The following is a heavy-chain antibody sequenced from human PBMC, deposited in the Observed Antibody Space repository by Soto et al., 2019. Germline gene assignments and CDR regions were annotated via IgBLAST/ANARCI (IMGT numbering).Heavy chain of an antibody. CDR1: GDSISNYY. V-gene: IGHV4-59*08. D-gene: IGHD6-6*01. J-gene: IGHJ4*02. Sequence: SETLSLTCTVSGDSISNYYWSWIRQPPGKGLERIGYIHYSGNTNYNPSLKTRVTISADTSKNQFSLKLSSVTAADTAVYYCESLKYSSSPFDYWGQGTLVTVSS. CDR2: IHYSGNT. CDR3: ESLKYSSSPFDY.